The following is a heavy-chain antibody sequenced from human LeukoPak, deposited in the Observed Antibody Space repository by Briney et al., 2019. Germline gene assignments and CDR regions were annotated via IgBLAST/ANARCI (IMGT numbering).Heavy chain of an antibody. Sequence: PGGSLRLSCAASGFTFSSYAMHWVRQAPGKGLEWVAVISYDGSNKYYADSVKGRFTISRDNSKNTLYLQMNSLRAEDTAVYYCARGRPLKLVVPAAHSGYVDYWGQGTLVTVSS. CDR1: GFTFSSYA. V-gene: IGHV3-30-3*01. D-gene: IGHD2-2*01. CDR3: ARGRPLKLVVPAAHSGYVDY. CDR2: ISYDGSNK. J-gene: IGHJ4*02.